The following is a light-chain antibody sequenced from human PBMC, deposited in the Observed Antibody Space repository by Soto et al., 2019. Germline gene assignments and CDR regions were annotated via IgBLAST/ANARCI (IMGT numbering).Light chain of an antibody. CDR1: QGVSSY. V-gene: IGKV1-9*01. Sequence: DIQLTHSPSFLSASVGDRVTITCRASQGVSSYLAWYQQKPGKDPKLLIYDVSSLESGVPSRFSGSGSGTEFNLTISSLQAEDFATYYCQQGYTSSITFGQGTRLEIK. CDR3: QQGYTSSIT. J-gene: IGKJ5*01. CDR2: DVS.